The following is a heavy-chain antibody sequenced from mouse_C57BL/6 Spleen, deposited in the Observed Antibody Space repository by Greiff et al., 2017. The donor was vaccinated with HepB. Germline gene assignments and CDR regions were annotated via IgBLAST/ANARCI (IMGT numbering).Heavy chain of an antibody. J-gene: IGHJ4*01. CDR2: INPGSGST. CDR3: ARRRRVDMDY. D-gene: IGHD1-1*02. V-gene: IGHV1-77*01. CDR1: GYTFTDYY. Sequence: QVQLQQSGPELVKPGASVKISCKASGYTFTDYYMNWVKQRPGQGLEWIGNINPGSGSTNYNEKFKSKATLTVDKSSSTAYMQLSSLTSEDSAVYCCARRRRVDMDYWGQGTSVTVSS.